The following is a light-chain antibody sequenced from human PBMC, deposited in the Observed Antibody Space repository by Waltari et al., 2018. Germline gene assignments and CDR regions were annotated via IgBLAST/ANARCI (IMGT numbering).Light chain of an antibody. Sequence: EIVFTQSPATLSVSPGDRATLSCRASQSVSSFLAWYQQKPGQAPRLLIYDTSNRATGIPARFTGSGSGTDFTLTISSLEPEDSAVYYCQQRGNWPPWTFGQGTKVEV. V-gene: IGKV3-11*01. J-gene: IGKJ1*01. CDR1: QSVSSF. CDR3: QQRGNWPPWT. CDR2: DTS.